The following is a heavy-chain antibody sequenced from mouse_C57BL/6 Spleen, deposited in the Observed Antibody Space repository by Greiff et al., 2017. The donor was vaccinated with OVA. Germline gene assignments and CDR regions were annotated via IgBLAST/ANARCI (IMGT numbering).Heavy chain of an antibody. CDR2: IDPETGGT. Sequence: VQLQQSGAELVRPGASVTLSCKASGYTFTDYEMHWVKQTPVHGLEWIGAIDPETGGTAYNQKFKGKAILTAEKSSSTAYMELRSLTSEDSAVYYCRRRKLSWFADWGKGTLVTVSA. J-gene: IGHJ3*01. CDR3: RRRKLSWFAD. CDR1: GYTFTDYE. V-gene: IGHV1-15*01.